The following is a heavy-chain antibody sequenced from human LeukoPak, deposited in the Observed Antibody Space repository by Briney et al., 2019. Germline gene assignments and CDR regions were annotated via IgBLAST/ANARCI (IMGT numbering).Heavy chain of an antibody. CDR3: ARDRSIPAAGGDYYYYGMDV. CDR2: IYYSGST. V-gene: IGHV4-59*01. Sequence: SETLSLTCAVYGGSFSGYYWSWIRQPPGKGLEWIGYIYYSGSTNYNPSLKSRVTISVDTSKNQFSLKLSSVTAADTAVYYCARDRSIPAAGGDYYYYGMDVWGQGNTVTVSS. J-gene: IGHJ6*02. CDR1: GGSFSGYY. D-gene: IGHD6-13*01.